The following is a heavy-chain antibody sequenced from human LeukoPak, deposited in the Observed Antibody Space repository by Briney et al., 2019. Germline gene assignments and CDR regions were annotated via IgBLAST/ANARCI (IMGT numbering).Heavy chain of an antibody. CDR1: GFTVSTNY. J-gene: IGHJ4*02. D-gene: IGHD1-26*01. Sequence: GGSLRLSGAASGFTVSTNYMSWVRQAPGKGLEWVSVIYSGGTAYYADSVKGRSTISRDNSKNTLYLQMNTLRAEDTAVYYCARDPSPQGDYWGQGTLVTVSS. V-gene: IGHV3-66*02. CDR3: ARDPSPQGDY. CDR2: IYSGGTA.